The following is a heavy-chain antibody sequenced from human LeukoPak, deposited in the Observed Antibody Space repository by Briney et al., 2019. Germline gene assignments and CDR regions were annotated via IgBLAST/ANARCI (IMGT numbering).Heavy chain of an antibody. D-gene: IGHD5-18*01. CDR3: ASYKTAMANFDY. V-gene: IGHV4-4*07. Sequence: SETLSLTCTVSGGSISSYYWSWIRQPAGKGLEWIGRIYTSGSTNYNPSLKSRVTMSVDTSKNQLSLKLSSVTAADTAVYYCASYKTAMANFDYWGQGTLVTVSS. CDR2: IYTSGST. CDR1: GGSISSYY. J-gene: IGHJ4*02.